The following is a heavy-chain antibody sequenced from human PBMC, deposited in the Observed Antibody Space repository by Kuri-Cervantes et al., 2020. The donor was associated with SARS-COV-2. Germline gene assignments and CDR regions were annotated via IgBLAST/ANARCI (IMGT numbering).Heavy chain of an antibody. V-gene: IGHV3-74*01. D-gene: IGHD6-19*01. Sequence: GESLEISCAASGFTFDDYSIPWVRQAPGKGLEWVSRINSDGSSTSYSDSVKGRFTISRDNAKNTLYLKMNSLRAEDTAVYYCAGGSRQTVAGYYYYGMDVWGQGTTVTVSS. CDR1: GFTFDDYS. CDR2: INSDGSST. CDR3: AGGSRQTVAGYYYYGMDV. J-gene: IGHJ6*02.